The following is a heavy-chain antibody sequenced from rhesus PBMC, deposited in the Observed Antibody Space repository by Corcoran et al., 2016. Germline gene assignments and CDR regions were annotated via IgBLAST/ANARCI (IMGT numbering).Heavy chain of an antibody. V-gene: IGHV4-160*01. CDR2: IDSSGST. J-gene: IGHJ4*01. Sequence: QLQLQESGPGLVKPSATLSLTCAVSGGSISGYWWSWIRPPPGKGLEWIGRIDSSGSTDYNPSLKSRVTISRDTSKNQFSLKLSSVTAADTAVYYCARASPVEGYWGQGVLVTVSS. CDR3: ARASPVEGY. CDR1: GGSISGYW. D-gene: IGHD3-40*01.